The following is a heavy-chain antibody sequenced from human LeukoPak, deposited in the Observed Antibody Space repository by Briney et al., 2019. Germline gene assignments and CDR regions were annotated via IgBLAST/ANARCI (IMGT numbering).Heavy chain of an antibody. Sequence: GGSLRLSCAASGLTFSIYSMNWVRQAPGKGLEWVSSISSRSSYIYYADSVKGRFTISRDNAKNSLYLQMNGLRAEDTAVYYCASGEREDYYDSSGYDYWGQGTLVTVSS. CDR1: GLTFSIYS. CDR2: ISSRSSYI. V-gene: IGHV3-21*01. J-gene: IGHJ4*02. D-gene: IGHD3-22*01. CDR3: ASGEREDYYDSSGYDY.